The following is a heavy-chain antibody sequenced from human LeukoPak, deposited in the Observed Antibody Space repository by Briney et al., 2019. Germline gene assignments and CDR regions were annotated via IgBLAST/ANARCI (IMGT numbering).Heavy chain of an antibody. CDR1: GGSISSARYS. CDR3: TTAMVPADAFDV. V-gene: IGHV4-30-2*01. Sequence: SETLSLTCAVSGGSISSARYSWSWIRQPPGKGLEWIGYIYDGGNSYYNPSLKSRVTISMDRAKNQFSLRLSSVTAADTAVYYCTTAMVPADAFDVWGQGTLVTVSS. CDR2: IYDGGNS. D-gene: IGHD5-18*01. J-gene: IGHJ3*01.